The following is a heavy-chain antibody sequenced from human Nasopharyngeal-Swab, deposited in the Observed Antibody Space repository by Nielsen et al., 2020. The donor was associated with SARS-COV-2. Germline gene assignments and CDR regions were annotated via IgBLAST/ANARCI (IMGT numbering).Heavy chain of an antibody. CDR1: VYTFTSYY. Sequence: ASAKVPCKASVYTFTSYYMHWVRQAPGQGLEWMGIINPSGGSTSYAQKFQGRVTMTRDTSTSTVYMELSSLRSEDTAVYYCARGGQRHIVVVTANNWFDPWGQGTLVTVSS. D-gene: IGHD2-21*02. V-gene: IGHV1-46*01. CDR3: ARGGQRHIVVVTANNWFDP. CDR2: INPSGGST. J-gene: IGHJ5*02.